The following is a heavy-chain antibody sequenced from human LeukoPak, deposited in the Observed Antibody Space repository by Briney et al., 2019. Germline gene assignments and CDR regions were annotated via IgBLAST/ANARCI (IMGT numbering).Heavy chain of an antibody. CDR3: ATVKTRGYSYGYVDY. CDR1: GGTFSSYA. CDR2: VDPEDGET. Sequence: ASVKVSCKASGGTFSSYAISWVRQAPGKGLEWMGRVDPEDGETIYAEKFQGRVTITADTSTDTAYMELSSLRSEDTAVYYCATVKTRGYSYGYVDYWGQGTLVTVSS. V-gene: IGHV1-69-2*01. J-gene: IGHJ4*02. D-gene: IGHD5-18*01.